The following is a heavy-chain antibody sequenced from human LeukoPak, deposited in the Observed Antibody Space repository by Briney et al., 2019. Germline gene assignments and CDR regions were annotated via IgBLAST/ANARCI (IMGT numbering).Heavy chain of an antibody. V-gene: IGHV3-48*02. J-gene: IGHJ4*02. CDR3: ARDRWDYGGHGVFDY. CDR1: GFTFSSYS. D-gene: IGHD4-17*01. CDR2: ISSSSSTI. Sequence: QAGGSLRLSCAASGFTFSSYSMNWVRQAPGKGLEWVSYISSSSSTIYYADSAKGRFTISRDNAKNSLYLQMNSLRDEDTAVYYCARDRWDYGGHGVFDYWGQGTLVTVSS.